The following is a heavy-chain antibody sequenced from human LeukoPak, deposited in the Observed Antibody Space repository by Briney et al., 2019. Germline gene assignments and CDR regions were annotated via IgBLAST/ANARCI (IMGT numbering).Heavy chain of an antibody. V-gene: IGHV3-23*01. CDR1: GFNFNNYA. D-gene: IGHD6-19*01. Sequence: PGGSLXXSXTASGFNFNNYAMSWVRQAPGKGLEGVSAISGSGGSTYYADSVKGRFTISSDNSKSTLYLQMNSLRAEDTAVYYCAKDRAVAGLWGAFDIWGQGTMVTVSS. CDR2: ISGSGGST. CDR3: AKDRAVAGLWGAFDI. J-gene: IGHJ3*02.